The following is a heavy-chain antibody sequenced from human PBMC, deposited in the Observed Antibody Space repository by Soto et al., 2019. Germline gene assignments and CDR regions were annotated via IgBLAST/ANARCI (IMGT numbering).Heavy chain of an antibody. Sequence: ASVKVSCKASGYTFTSYGISWVRQAPGQGLEWMGWISAYNGNTNYAQKLQGRVTMTTDTSTSTAYMELRSLRSDDTAVYYCARDFTMIVEGYYFDPWGQGTLVTVSS. J-gene: IGHJ4*02. V-gene: IGHV1-18*01. CDR1: GYTFTSYG. CDR2: ISAYNGNT. CDR3: ARDFTMIVEGYYFDP. D-gene: IGHD3-22*01.